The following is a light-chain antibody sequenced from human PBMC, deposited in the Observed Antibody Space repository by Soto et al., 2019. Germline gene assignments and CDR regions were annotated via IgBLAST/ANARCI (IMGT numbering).Light chain of an antibody. CDR2: EVS. J-gene: IGLJ1*01. V-gene: IGLV2-18*01. CDR1: SSDVGSYNR. CDR3: SLYTSSSTYV. Sequence: QSALTQPPSVSWAPGQSVTISCTGTSSDVGSYNRVSWYQQPPGTAPKLMIYEVSNRPSGVPDRFSGSKSGNTASLTISGLQAEDEADYYCSLYTSSSTYVLGTGTKVTVL.